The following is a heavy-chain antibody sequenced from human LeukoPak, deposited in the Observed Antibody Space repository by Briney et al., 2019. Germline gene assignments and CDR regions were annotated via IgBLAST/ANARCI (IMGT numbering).Heavy chain of an antibody. Sequence: GGSLRLSCAASGFTFSNYAMSWVRQAPGKGLEWVSAVSGSGDSTYYGGSVKGRFPISRDNSKNTVYLQMNSLRAEDTAVYYCAKFWDFGDYAIDYWGQGTLVTVSS. D-gene: IGHD4-17*01. J-gene: IGHJ4*02. CDR2: VSGSGDST. CDR3: AKFWDFGDYAIDY. V-gene: IGHV3-23*01. CDR1: GFTFSNYA.